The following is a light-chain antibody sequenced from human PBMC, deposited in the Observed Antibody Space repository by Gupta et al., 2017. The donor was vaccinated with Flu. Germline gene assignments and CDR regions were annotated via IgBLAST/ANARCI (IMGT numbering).Light chain of an antibody. CDR3: AMWDDSLSGPV. Sequence: SALTQPPSASGTPGQRVNISCSGSIATFEMAFLHWYQQLLGPPPKLLIHRNNQRPSGGPDRFSGSKSGTSASLAISGRRSADEGDYFCAMWDDSLSGPVFGVGTKLTVL. CDR1: IATFEMAF. CDR2: RNN. V-gene: IGLV1-47*01. J-gene: IGLJ2*01.